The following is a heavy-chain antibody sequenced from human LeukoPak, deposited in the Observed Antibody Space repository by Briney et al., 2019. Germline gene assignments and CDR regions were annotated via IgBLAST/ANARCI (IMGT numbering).Heavy chain of an antibody. Sequence: GGSLRLSCAASGFTFSDYYMSWIRQAPGKGLEWVSYISSSGSTIYYADSVKGRFTISRDNAKNSLYLQMNSLRAEDTAVYYCARDLRGGGYDVSPIPEYYYYYYGMDVWGQGTTVTVSS. CDR2: ISSSGSTI. CDR3: ARDLRGGGYDVSPIPEYYYYYYGMDV. CDR1: GFTFSDYY. D-gene: IGHD5-12*01. V-gene: IGHV3-11*01. J-gene: IGHJ6*02.